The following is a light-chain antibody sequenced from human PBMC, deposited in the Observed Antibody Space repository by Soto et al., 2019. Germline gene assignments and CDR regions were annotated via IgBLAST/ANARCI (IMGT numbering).Light chain of an antibody. J-gene: IGKJ2*01. CDR3: QQYNNGPYT. CDR2: GAS. Sequence: PGERATLSCRASPSVSSSSLAWYRQKPGQAPRLLIYGASTRATGIPARFSGSGSGTEFTLTISSLQSEDFAVHYCQQYNNGPYTFGQGTKVDIK. CDR1: PSVSSS. V-gene: IGKV3-15*01.